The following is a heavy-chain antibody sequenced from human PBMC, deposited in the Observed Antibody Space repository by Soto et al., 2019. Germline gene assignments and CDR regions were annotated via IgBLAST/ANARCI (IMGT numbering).Heavy chain of an antibody. D-gene: IGHD2-2*01. CDR3: ARVPIPAAFLNWFDP. J-gene: IGHJ5*02. Sequence: ASVKVSCKASGYTFTSYDINWVRQATGQGLEWMGWMNPNSGNTGYAQKFQGRVTMTRNTSISTAYMELSSLRSEDTAVYYCARVPIPAAFLNWFDPWGQGTLVTVSS. CDR2: MNPNSGNT. V-gene: IGHV1-8*01. CDR1: GYTFTSYD.